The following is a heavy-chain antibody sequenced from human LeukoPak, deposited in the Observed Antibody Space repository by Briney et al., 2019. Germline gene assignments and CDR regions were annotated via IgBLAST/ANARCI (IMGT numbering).Heavy chain of an antibody. CDR3: TRVSLVVASVFFDY. D-gene: IGHD2-15*01. CDR1: EFTFSTYW. V-gene: IGHV3-49*04. J-gene: IGHJ4*02. CDR2: IRSKAYGGTT. Sequence: GGSLRLSCAASEFTFSTYWMSWVRQAPGKGLEWVGFIRSKAYGGTTEYAASVKGRFTVSRDDSKNIAYLQMNNLKTEDTAVYYCTRVSLVVASVFFDYWGQGTLVTVSS.